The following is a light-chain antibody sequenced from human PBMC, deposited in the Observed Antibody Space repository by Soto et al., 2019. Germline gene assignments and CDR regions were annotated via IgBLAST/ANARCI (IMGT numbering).Light chain of an antibody. Sequence: EIVLTQSPATLSLSPGARATLSCRASQSVSSSYLAWYQQKPGQAPRLLIYGASSRATGIPGRFSGSGSGTDFTLTISRLEPEDFAVYYCQQYGSSPWTFGQGTKVDIK. V-gene: IGKV3-20*01. CDR3: QQYGSSPWT. J-gene: IGKJ1*01. CDR2: GAS. CDR1: QSVSSSY.